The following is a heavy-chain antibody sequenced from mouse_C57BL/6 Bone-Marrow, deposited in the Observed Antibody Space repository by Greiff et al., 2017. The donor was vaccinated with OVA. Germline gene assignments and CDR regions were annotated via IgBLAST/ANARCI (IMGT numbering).Heavy chain of an antibody. J-gene: IGHJ4*01. CDR1: GYTFTSYW. CDR3: ARGGYYFMDY. V-gene: IGHV1-69*01. CDR2: IDPSDSYT. D-gene: IGHD2-3*01. Sequence: VQLQQPGAELVMPGASVKLSCKASGYTFTSYWMHWVKQRPGQGLEWIGEIDPSDSYTNYNQKFKGKSTLTVDKSSSTAYMQLSSLTSEDSAVYYCARGGYYFMDYWGQGTSVTVSS.